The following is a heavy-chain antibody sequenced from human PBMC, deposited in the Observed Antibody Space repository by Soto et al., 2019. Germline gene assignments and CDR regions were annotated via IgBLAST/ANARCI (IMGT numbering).Heavy chain of an antibody. V-gene: IGHV1-18*01. J-gene: IGHJ3*02. CDR3: ARSPIAKWRGAFDI. CDR1: GYTFTSYG. CDR2: ISAYNGNT. D-gene: IGHD6-13*01. Sequence: QVQLVQSGAEVKKPGASVKVSCKASGYTFTSYGISWVRQAPGQGLEWMGWISAYNGNTNYAQKLQGRVTMPTDTPPSKAYMELRSLRSDDTAVYYCARSPIAKWRGAFDIWGQGTMVTVSS.